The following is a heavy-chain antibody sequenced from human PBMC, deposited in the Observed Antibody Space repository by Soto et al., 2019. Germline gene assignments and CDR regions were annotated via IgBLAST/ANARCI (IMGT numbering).Heavy chain of an antibody. J-gene: IGHJ6*02. CDR1: GGSFSAYY. D-gene: IGHD3-10*01. V-gene: IGHV4-34*01. Sequence: TSETLSLTCAVYGGSFSAYYWSWIRQPPGKGLEWIGEINHSGSTNYNPSLKSRVTISVDTSKNQFSLKLSSVTAADTAVYYCARGYGSGSYRSYYYYYGMDVWGQGTTVTVSS. CDR3: ARGYGSGSYRSYYYYYGMDV. CDR2: INHSGST.